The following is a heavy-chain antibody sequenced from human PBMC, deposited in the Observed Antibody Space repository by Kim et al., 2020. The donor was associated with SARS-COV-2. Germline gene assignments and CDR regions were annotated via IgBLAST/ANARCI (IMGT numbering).Heavy chain of an antibody. Sequence: SGPTLVNPTPTLTLTCTFSGFSLTTNRVGVGWIRQPPGKALEWLALIYWNDDKHYSPSLNSRLTITKDTSKNQVVLKMTNVDPVDTATYFCAHRLDYSVNWGVYYFDYWGQGALVTVSS. D-gene: IGHD7-27*01. J-gene: IGHJ4*02. CDR3: AHRLDYSVNWGVYYFDY. CDR2: IYWNDDK. CDR1: GFSLTTNRVG. V-gene: IGHV2-5*01.